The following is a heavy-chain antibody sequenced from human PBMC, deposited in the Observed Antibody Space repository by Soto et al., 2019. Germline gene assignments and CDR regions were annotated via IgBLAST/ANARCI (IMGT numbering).Heavy chain of an antibody. CDR3: ARVHCSSTSCYRGGTYYYYGMDV. CDR2: IIPIFGTA. V-gene: IGHV1-69*06. CDR1: GGTFSSYA. J-gene: IGHJ6*02. Sequence: ASVKVSCKASGGTFSSYAISWVRQAPGQGLEWMGGIIPIFGTANYAQKFQGRVTITADKSTSTAYMELSSLRSEDTAVYYFARVHCSSTSCYRGGTYYYYGMDVWGQGTTVTVSS. D-gene: IGHD2-2*01.